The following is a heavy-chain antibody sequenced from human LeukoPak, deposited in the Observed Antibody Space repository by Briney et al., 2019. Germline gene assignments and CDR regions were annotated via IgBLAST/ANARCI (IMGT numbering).Heavy chain of an antibody. V-gene: IGHV3-48*04. CDR3: ARDPLGFPDTMVRGVTQDREDY. CDR1: GFTFGSYS. J-gene: IGHJ4*02. CDR2: ISSSSSTI. D-gene: IGHD3-10*01. Sequence: PGGSLRLSCAASGFTFGSYSMNWVRQAPGKGLEWVSYISSSSSTIYYADSVKGRFTISRDNAKNSLYLQMNSLRAEDTAVYYCARDPLGFPDTMVRGVTQDREDYWGQGTLVTVSS.